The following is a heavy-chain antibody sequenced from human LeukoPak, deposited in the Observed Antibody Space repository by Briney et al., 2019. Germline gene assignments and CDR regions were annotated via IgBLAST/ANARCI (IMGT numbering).Heavy chain of an antibody. J-gene: IGHJ4*02. CDR3: ARRMYYYDSRGYTYYFDN. V-gene: IGHV3-20*04. CDR1: GFIFDDYG. Sequence: GGSLRLSCAASGFIFDDYGMSWVRQATGTGLEWVTDINWNCGSTCYADSVKSRFTISRDNAKNSLYLQMNSLRAEETALYYCARRMYYYDSRGYTYYFDNWGQGNLVTVSS. CDR2: INWNCGST. D-gene: IGHD3-22*01.